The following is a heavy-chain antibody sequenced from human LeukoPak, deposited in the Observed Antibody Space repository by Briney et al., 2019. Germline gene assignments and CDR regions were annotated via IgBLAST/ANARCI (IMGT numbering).Heavy chain of an antibody. CDR1: GFTFSSNG. D-gene: IGHD3-10*01. CDR2: IQYDGSKK. Sequence: PSGGSLRLSCVASGFTFSSNGMHWVRQAPGKGLEWVTFIQYDGSKKYYADSVKGRFTISRDNSKNTLYLEMNSLRAEDTAVCYCAKDIGSYYDYWGQGILVTVSS. V-gene: IGHV3-30*02. J-gene: IGHJ4*02. CDR3: AKDIGSYYDY.